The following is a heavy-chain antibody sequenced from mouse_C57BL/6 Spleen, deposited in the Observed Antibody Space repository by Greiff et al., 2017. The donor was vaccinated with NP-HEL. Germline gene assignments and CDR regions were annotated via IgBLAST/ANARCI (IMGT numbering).Heavy chain of an antibody. CDR2: IDPSDSET. J-gene: IGHJ2*01. CDR3: ASWGYGSSYGFDY. D-gene: IGHD1-1*01. CDR1: GYTFTSYW. V-gene: IGHV1-52*01. Sequence: QVQLQQPGAELVRPGSSVKLSCKASGYTFTSYWMHWVKQRPIQGLEWIGNIDPSDSETHYNQKFKDKATLTVDKSSSTAYMQLSSLTSEDSAVYYCASWGYGSSYGFDYWGQGTTLTVSS.